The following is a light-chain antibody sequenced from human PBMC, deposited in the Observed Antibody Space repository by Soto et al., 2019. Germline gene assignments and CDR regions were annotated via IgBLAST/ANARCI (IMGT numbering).Light chain of an antibody. CDR1: QSVSSN. V-gene: IGKV3-15*01. Sequence: EIVMTQSPATLSVSPGERATLSCRASQSVSSNLAWYQQKPGQAPRLLIYGASSRATGIPARFSGSGSGTDFTLTISSLQSEDSAIYYCQQYNNWPPAFGQGTKVDIK. CDR3: QQYNNWPPA. CDR2: GAS. J-gene: IGKJ1*01.